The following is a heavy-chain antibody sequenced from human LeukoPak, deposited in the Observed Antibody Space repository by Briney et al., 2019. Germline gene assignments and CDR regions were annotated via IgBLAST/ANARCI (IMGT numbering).Heavy chain of an antibody. D-gene: IGHD5-24*01. J-gene: IGHJ6*03. CDR2: ISSSGTTI. V-gene: IGHV3-48*03. Sequence: PGGSLRLSCAASGFTFSNYEMNWVRQAPGKGLEWVSYISSSGTTIYYADSVKGRFTISRDNAKNSLYLQMNSLRAEDTAVYYCARPRFEDGRYYYFSYMDVWGKGTTVTVSS. CDR3: ARPRFEDGRYYYFSYMDV. CDR1: GFTFSNYE.